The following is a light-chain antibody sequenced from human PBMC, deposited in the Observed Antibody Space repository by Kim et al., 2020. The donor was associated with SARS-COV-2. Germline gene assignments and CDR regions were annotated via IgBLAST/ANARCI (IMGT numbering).Light chain of an antibody. CDR3: QQYDVWPRP. Sequence: EIVMTQSPATLSVSPGDRPTLSCRASQSVGRHLAWYQKKPGQAPRLLIHGAATRATGIPDRFGGSGSGTEFTLTISSLQSEDVAVYYCQQYDVWPRPFGQGTKVDIK. CDR2: GAA. J-gene: IGKJ1*01. CDR1: QSVGRH. V-gene: IGKV3-15*01.